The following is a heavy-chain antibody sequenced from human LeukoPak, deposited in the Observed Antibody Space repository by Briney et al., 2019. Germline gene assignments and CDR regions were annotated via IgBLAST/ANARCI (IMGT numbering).Heavy chain of an antibody. J-gene: IGHJ6*02. CDR2: IYYSGST. CDR1: GGPISSYY. V-gene: IGHV4-59*01. D-gene: IGHD3-16*02. CDR3: ARTNDRFRYGMDV. Sequence: SETLSLTCTVSGGPISSYYWSWIRQPPGKGLEWIGYIYYSGSTNYNPSLKSRVTISVDTSKNQFSLKLNSVTAADTAVYYCARTNDRFRYGMDVWGQGTTVIVSS.